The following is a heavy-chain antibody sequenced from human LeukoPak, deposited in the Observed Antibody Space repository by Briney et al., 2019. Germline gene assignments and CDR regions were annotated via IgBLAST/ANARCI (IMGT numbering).Heavy chain of an antibody. V-gene: IGHV3-74*01. CDR2: IKTDGSIT. CDR1: GFSFSVYW. Sequence: GGSLRLSCAASGFSFSVYWMHWVRQAPGKGPVWVSRIKTDGSITDYADSVKGRFTISRDNAKNSLYLQMNSLRAEDTAVYYCARDSIAAAVVDYWGQGTLVTVSS. D-gene: IGHD6-13*01. CDR3: ARDSIAAAVVDY. J-gene: IGHJ4*02.